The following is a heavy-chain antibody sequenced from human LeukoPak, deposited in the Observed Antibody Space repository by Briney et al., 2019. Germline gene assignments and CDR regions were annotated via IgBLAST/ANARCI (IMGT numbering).Heavy chain of an antibody. J-gene: IGHJ4*02. CDR1: GGPISSYY. CDR2: IYNSGST. Sequence: PSETLSLTCTVSGGPISSYYWSWLRQPPGKGLEWIGYIYNSGSTNFNPSLKSRVTISVDTSKNQFSLKMTSVTAADTAVYYCARTNRYAGGDRHFDYWGQGTLVTVSS. D-gene: IGHD1-14*01. V-gene: IGHV4-59*01. CDR3: ARTNRYAGGDRHFDY.